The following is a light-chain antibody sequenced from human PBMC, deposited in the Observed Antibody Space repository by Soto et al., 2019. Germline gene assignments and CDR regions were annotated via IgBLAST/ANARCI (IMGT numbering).Light chain of an antibody. Sequence: FMMAQSPLSLPVTLGQPSSISFISSQILVYSDGDTYLSWFQQRPGQSPRRLLSQVSNRDSGVPDRFSGSGSGTDFTLKISSVEADDVAVYYCMQNTHWPITFGQGTRLEIK. CDR1: QILVYSDGDTY. CDR3: MQNTHWPIT. CDR2: QVS. V-gene: IGKV2-30*01. J-gene: IGKJ5*01.